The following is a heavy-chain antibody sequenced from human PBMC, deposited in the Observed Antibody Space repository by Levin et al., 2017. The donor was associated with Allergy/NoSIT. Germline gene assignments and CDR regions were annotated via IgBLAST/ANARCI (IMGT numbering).Heavy chain of an antibody. CDR3: VKGFGATVPSGMDV. V-gene: IGHV3-9*01. CDR1: GFTFDDYA. D-gene: IGHD1-26*01. Sequence: SLKISCAASGFTFDDYAMHWVRQAPGKGLEWVSIIDWNSGNIDYADSVKGRFTISRDNAKNSVHLQMNSLRGEDTALYYCVKGFGATVPSGMDVWGPGTTVTVSS. J-gene: IGHJ6*02. CDR2: IDWNSGNI.